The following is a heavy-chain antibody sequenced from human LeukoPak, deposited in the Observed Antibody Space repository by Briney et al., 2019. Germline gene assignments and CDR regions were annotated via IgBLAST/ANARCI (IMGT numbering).Heavy chain of an antibody. CDR2: INPSGGSS. V-gene: IGHV1-46*01. J-gene: IGHJ6*02. CDR1: GYTFTSYY. D-gene: IGHD4-17*01. CDR3: AREGSPWATVTTVGHYGMDV. Sequence: ASVKVSCKASGYTFTSYYMHWVRQAPGQGLEWMGIINPSGGSSSYAQKFQGSVTMTRGTSTSTVYMELSSLRSEDTAVYYCAREGSPWATVTTVGHYGMDVWGQGTTVTVSS.